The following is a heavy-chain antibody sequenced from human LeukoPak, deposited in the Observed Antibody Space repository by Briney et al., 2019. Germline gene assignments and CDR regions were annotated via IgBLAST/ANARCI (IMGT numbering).Heavy chain of an antibody. Sequence: GASVKVSCKASGYTFTSYGISWVRQAPGQGLEWMGWINPNSGGTNYAQKFQGRVTMTRDTSISTAYMELSRLRSDDTAVYYCARDRVTGVYFDYWGQGTLVTVSS. CDR1: GYTFTSYG. V-gene: IGHV1-2*02. D-gene: IGHD1-14*01. J-gene: IGHJ4*02. CDR3: ARDRVTGVYFDY. CDR2: INPNSGGT.